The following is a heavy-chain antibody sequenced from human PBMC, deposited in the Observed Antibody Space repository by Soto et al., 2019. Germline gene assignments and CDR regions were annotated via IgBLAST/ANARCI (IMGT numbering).Heavy chain of an antibody. V-gene: IGHV4-59*01. CDR3: ARGLAGTGAEYFQH. Sequence: SETLSLTCTVSGGSISSYYWSWIRQPPGKGLEWIGYIYYSGSTNYNPSLKSRVTISVDTSKNQFSLKLSSVTAADTAVYYCARGLAGTGAEYFQHWGQGTLVTVSS. D-gene: IGHD6-19*01. CDR1: GGSISSYY. CDR2: IYYSGST. J-gene: IGHJ1*01.